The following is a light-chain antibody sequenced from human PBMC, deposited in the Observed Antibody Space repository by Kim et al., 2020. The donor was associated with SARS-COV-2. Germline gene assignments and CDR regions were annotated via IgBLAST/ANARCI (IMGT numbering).Light chain of an antibody. Sequence: SYELTQSPTVSVAPGKTARITCGGNNIGGKSVNWYQQKPGQAPVLVMYYDNSRPSGIPERFSGSNSGNTATLTISRVEAGDEADYYCQVWDTTTHHVLFGGGTKVTVL. CDR1: NIGGKS. V-gene: IGLV3-21*04. CDR3: QVWDTTTHHVL. J-gene: IGLJ2*01. CDR2: YDN.